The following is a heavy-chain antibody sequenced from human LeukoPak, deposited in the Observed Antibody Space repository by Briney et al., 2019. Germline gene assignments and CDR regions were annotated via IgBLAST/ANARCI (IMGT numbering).Heavy chain of an antibody. J-gene: IGHJ3*02. V-gene: IGHV4-38-2*02. CDR3: ARPYGDYNLDAFDI. Sequence: PSETLSLTCTVSGYSISSGYYWGWIRQPPGKGLEWIGSIYHSGSTYYNPSLKSRVTISVDTSKNQFSLKLSFVTAADTAVYYCARPYGDYNLDAFDIWGQGTMVTVSS. CDR2: IYHSGST. CDR1: GYSISSGYY. D-gene: IGHD4-17*01.